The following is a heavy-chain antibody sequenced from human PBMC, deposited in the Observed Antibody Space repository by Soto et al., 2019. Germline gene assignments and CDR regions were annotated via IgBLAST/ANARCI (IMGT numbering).Heavy chain of an antibody. D-gene: IGHD5-18*01. Sequence: SVKVSCKASGGTFSSYAISWVRQAPGQGLEWMGGIIPIFGTANYAQKFQGRVTITADESTSTAYMELSSLRSEDTAVYYCARDGYSYGYYYYYGMDVWGQGTTVTVS. CDR1: GGTFSSYA. J-gene: IGHJ6*02. CDR2: IIPIFGTA. CDR3: ARDGYSYGYYYYYGMDV. V-gene: IGHV1-69*13.